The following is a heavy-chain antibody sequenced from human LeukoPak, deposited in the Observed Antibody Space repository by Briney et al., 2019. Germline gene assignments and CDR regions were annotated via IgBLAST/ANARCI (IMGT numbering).Heavy chain of an antibody. D-gene: IGHD3-10*01. CDR1: GFTVSSNY. J-gene: IGHJ4*02. CDR2: IYSGGST. Sequence: GGSLRLSCAVSGFTVSSNYMSWVRQAPGKGLEWVSIIYSGGSTDSADPVKGGFTISRDSSKNTLYLQMNSLRVEDTAMYYCARDKPGGSGSLDYWGQGTLVTVSS. V-gene: IGHV3-53*01. CDR3: ARDKPGGSGSLDY.